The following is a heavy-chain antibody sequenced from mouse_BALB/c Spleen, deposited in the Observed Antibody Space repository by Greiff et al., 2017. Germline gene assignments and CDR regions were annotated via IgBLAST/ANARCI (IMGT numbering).Heavy chain of an antibody. CDR2: INPYNDGT. J-gene: IGHJ4*01. V-gene: IGHV1-14*01. Sequence: LVESGPELVKPGASVKMSCKASGYTFTSYVMHWVKQKPGQGLEWIGYINPYNDGTKYNEKFKGKATLTSDKSSSTAYMELSSLTSEDSAVYYRARRGTMITTGAMDHWGQGTSGTGSS. CDR3: ARRGTMITTGAMDH. D-gene: IGHD2-4*01. CDR1: GYTFTSYV.